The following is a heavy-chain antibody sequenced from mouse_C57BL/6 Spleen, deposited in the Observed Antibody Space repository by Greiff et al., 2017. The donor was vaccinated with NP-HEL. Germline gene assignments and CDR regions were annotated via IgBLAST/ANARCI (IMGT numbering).Heavy chain of an antibody. V-gene: IGHV5-4*03. D-gene: IGHD1-1*01. CDR1: GFTFSSYA. Sequence: EVKLMESGGGLVKPGGSLKLSCAASGFTFSSYAMSWVRQTPEKRLEWVATISDGGSYTYYPDNVKGRFTISRDNDKNNLYLQMSHLKSEDTAMYYCARVIITTVVAPFDDWGQGTTLTVSS. J-gene: IGHJ2*01. CDR2: ISDGGSYT. CDR3: ARVIITTVVAPFDD.